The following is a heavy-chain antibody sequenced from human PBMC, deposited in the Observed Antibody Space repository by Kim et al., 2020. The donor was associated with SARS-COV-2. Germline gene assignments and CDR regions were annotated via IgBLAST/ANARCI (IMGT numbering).Heavy chain of an antibody. CDR3: ASPGEVLWFGEPLGMDV. V-gene: IGHV5-10-1*01. Sequence: GESLKISCKGSGYSFTSYWISWVRQMPGKGLEWMGRIDPSDSYTNYSPSFQGHVTISADKSISTAYLQWSSLKASDTAMYYCASPGEVLWFGEPLGMDVWGQGTTVTVSS. J-gene: IGHJ6*02. CDR1: GYSFTSYW. CDR2: IDPSDSYT. D-gene: IGHD3-10*01.